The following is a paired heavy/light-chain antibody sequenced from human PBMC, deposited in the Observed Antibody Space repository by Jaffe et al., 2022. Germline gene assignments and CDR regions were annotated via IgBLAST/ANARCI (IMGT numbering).Light chain of an antibody. J-gene: IGKJ4*01. V-gene: IGKV1-39*01. CDR1: QRISRY. CDR3: QESYTSPRALT. CDR2: AAS. Sequence: DIQMTQSPSSLSASVGDRVTITCRASQRISRYLNWYQQKPGKAPKLLIYAASSLQSGVPSRFSGSGSGTDFTLIISSLQPEDFATYYCQESYTSPRALTFGGGTKVEIK.
Heavy chain of an antibody. CDR1: GFIFSDYG. CDR2: IETDGRQK. V-gene: IGHV3-30*02. Sequence: QVQLVESGGHVVQPGGSLTLSCAASGFIFSDYGIHWVRQAPGKGLEWVTFIETDGRQKDYADPVKGRFVISRDNSKNTVYLQMNSLRNDDTAIYYCVRRERASLSRTYYYFFDYWGQGTLVTVSS. J-gene: IGHJ4*02. CDR3: VRRERASLSRTYYYFFDY. D-gene: IGHD3-10*01.